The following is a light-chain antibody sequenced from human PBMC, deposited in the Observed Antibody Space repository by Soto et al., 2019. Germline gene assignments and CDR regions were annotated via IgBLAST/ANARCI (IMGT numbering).Light chain of an antibody. CDR2: DVS. J-gene: IGLJ2*01. CDR3: SSYTSSSTLV. V-gene: IGLV2-14*01. CDR1: SSDVGGYNY. Sequence: QSALTQPASVSGSPGQSITISCTGTSSDVGGYNYVSWYQQHPGKAPKLMIYDVSDRPSGVSNRFSGSKSGNTASLTISGLQAEDEADYYCSSYTSSSTLVFGGGTKVNVL.